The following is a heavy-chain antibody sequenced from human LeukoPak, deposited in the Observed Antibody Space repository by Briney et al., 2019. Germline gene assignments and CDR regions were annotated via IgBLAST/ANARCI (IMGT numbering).Heavy chain of an antibody. CDR3: ARGPPGIAANWFDP. Sequence: GGSLRLSCAASGFTFSSYSMNWVRQAPGKGLEWVSYISSSSSTIYYADSVKGRFTISRDNAKNSLYLQMNSLRAEDTAVYYCARGPPGIAANWFDPWGQGTLVTVSS. J-gene: IGHJ5*02. CDR1: GFTFSSYS. CDR2: ISSSSSTI. D-gene: IGHD6-13*01. V-gene: IGHV3-48*01.